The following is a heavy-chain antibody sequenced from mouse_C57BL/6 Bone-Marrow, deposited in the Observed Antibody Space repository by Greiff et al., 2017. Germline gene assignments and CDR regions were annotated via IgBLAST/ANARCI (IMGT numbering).Heavy chain of an antibody. V-gene: IGHV5-4*01. J-gene: IGHJ1*03. Sequence: EVMLVESGGGLVKPGGSLKLSCAASGFTFSSYAMSWVRQTPEKRLEWVATISDGGSYTYYPANVKGRFTISRDNAKTNLYLQMRHLKAEDTAMYYGAIDGNYYGSPRWYFDVWGTGTTVTVSS. CDR3: AIDGNYYGSPRWYFDV. D-gene: IGHD1-1*01. CDR2: ISDGGSYT. CDR1: GFTFSSYA.